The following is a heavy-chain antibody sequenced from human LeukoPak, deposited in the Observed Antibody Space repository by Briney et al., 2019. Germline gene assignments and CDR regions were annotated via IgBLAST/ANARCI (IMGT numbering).Heavy chain of an antibody. CDR2: ISGSGGST. V-gene: IGHV3-23*01. J-gene: IGHJ4*02. CDR1: GFTFSSYA. CDR3: AKGVVAFDY. Sequence: GASLRLSCAASGFTFSSYAMSWVRQAPGKGLEWVSAISGSGGSTYYADSVKGRFTISRDNTKNTLYLQMYSLRAEDTAVYYCAKGVVAFDYWGQGTLVTVSS. D-gene: IGHD5-12*01.